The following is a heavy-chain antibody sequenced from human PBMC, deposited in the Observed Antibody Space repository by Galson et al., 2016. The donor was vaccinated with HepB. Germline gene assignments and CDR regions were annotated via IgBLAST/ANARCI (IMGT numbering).Heavy chain of an antibody. CDR1: GFTFHTYI. V-gene: IGHV3-30-3*01. J-gene: IGHJ4*02. CDR3: ARVGQD. CDR2: ISPDGTKK. Sequence: SLRLSCAASGFTFHTYIMQWVRQAPGKGLEWVAVISPDGTKKHDADSVKGRFTVSRDNPKNMLYLQKDSLRPEDTAVYYCARVGQDWGQGTMVVVSS.